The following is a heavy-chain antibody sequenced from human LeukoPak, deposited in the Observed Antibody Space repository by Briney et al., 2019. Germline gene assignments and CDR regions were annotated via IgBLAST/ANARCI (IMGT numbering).Heavy chain of an antibody. D-gene: IGHD2-2*01. J-gene: IGHJ4*02. V-gene: IGHV3-30-3*01. CDR2: ISYDGSNK. CDR1: GFTFSSYA. CDR3: SRVRAYQLPVDY. Sequence: GRSLRLSCAASGFTFSSYAMHWVRQAPGKGLEWVAVISYDGSNKSYADSVKGRFTISRDNSKNTLYLQMNSLRAEDTAVYYCSRVRAYQLPVDYWGQGTLVTVS.